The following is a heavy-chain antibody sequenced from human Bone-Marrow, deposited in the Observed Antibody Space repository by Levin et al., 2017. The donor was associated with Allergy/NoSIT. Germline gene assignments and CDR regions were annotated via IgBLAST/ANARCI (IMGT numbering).Heavy chain of an antibody. CDR1: GFSISSNH. Sequence: GASVKVSCAASGFSISSNHMQWVRQAPGKGLEWVSFISSIGSTIYYADSVKGRFTISRDGVKNTLYLQMNSLRVEDTALYYCARALCDGACYPDFWGQGTLVTVSS. J-gene: IGHJ4*02. D-gene: IGHD2-21*02. CDR3: ARALCDGACYPDF. CDR2: ISSIGSTI. V-gene: IGHV3-48*04.